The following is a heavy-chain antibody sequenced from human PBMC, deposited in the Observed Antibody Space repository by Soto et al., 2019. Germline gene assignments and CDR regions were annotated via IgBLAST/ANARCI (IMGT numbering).Heavy chain of an antibody. CDR2: FDPEDGET. J-gene: IGHJ5*02. D-gene: IGHD1-26*01. V-gene: IGHV1-24*01. CDR1: GYTLTEXS. CDR3: ATVWEYNWFDP. Sequence: ASVKVSCKVSGYTLTEXSMHWVRQAPGKGLEWTGGFDPEDGETIYAQKFQGRVTMTEDTSTDTAYMELSSLRSEYTAVYYCATVWEYNWFDPWGQGTLVTVSS.